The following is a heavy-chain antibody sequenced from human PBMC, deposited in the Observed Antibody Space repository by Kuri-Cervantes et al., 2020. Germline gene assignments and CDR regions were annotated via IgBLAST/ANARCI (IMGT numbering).Heavy chain of an antibody. CDR1: GYTFTSYC. CDR3: ARDRNGGKGHWFGY. D-gene: IGHD4-23*01. J-gene: IGHJ4*02. V-gene: IGHV1-2*02. Sequence: ASVKVSCKASGYTFTSYCMHWVRQAPGQGLEWMGWINPNSGGTNYAQKFQGRVTMTRDTSTSTVYMELSSLRSEDTAVYYCARDRNGGKGHWFGYWGQGTLVTVSS. CDR2: INPNSGGT.